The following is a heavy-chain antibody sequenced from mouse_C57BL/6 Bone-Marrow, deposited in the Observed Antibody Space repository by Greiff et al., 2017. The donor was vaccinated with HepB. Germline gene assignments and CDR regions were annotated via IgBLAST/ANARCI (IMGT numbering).Heavy chain of an antibody. CDR2: ISNGGGST. Sequence: EVKVEESGGGLVQPGGSLKLSCAASGFTFSDYYMYWVRQTPEKRLEWVAYISNGGGSTYYPDTVKGRFTISRDNAKNTLYLQMSRLKSEDTAMYYCARRGYYGSSYRWYFDVWGTGTTVTVSS. CDR3: ARRGYYGSSYRWYFDV. D-gene: IGHD1-1*01. V-gene: IGHV5-12*01. CDR1: GFTFSDYY. J-gene: IGHJ1*03.